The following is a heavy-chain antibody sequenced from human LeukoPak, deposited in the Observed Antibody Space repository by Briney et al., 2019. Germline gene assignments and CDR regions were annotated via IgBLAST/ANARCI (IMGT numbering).Heavy chain of an antibody. J-gene: IGHJ5*02. Sequence: ASVKVSCKAYGYTFSDYYMHWVRQAPGQGLEWMGWINPKSGGANFAEKFQGRVTMTRDTSIRTVYMELSRVTYDDTAVYYCARGVGTSWFDPWGQGTLVTVS. CDR3: ARGVGTSWFDP. CDR1: GYTFSDYY. CDR2: INPKSGGA. V-gene: IGHV1-2*02. D-gene: IGHD2-2*01.